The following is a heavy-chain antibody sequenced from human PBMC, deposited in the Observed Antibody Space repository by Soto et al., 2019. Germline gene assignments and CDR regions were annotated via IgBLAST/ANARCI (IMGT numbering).Heavy chain of an antibody. J-gene: IGHJ3*01. CDR1: GDSVSSNSAT. D-gene: IGHD2-15*01. V-gene: IGHV6-1*01. Sequence: QLQQSGPGLVKPSQTLSLTCGISGDSVSSNSATWNWIRQSPSRGLEWLGRTYLRSKWYNEYAGSVKSRIAISPDTSKNHFALQRSSVTPEDTAVYFCARAAVAFDAFDLWGQGTVVTVSS. CDR3: ARAAVAFDAFDL. CDR2: TYLRSKWYN.